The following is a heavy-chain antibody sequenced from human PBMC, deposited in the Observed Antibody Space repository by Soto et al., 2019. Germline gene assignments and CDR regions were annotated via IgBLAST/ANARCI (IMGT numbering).Heavy chain of an antibody. CDR3: ARDGRAFSIFGETMDV. D-gene: IGHD3-3*01. V-gene: IGHV1-18*01. J-gene: IGHJ6*02. CDR1: GYTFTNYA. CDR2: ISAYSGDT. Sequence: VQLLQSGGEVRKPGASVKVSCKTSGYTFTNYAINWVRQAPGQGLQWMGWISAYSGDTKYAQRFQDRLTVTTDPSTTTASMELRNLRSDDTAVYYCARDGRAFSIFGETMDVWGQGTTVTVSS.